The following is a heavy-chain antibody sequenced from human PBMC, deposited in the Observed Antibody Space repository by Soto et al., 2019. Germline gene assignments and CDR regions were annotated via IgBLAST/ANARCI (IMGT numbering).Heavy chain of an antibody. CDR2: FDPEDGET. CDR3: ATRPGGLPHYGMDV. J-gene: IGHJ6*02. D-gene: IGHD6-25*01. Sequence: ASVKVSCKVSGYTLTELSMHWVRQAPGKGLEWMGGFDPEDGETIYAQKFQGRVTMTEDTSTDTAYMELSSLRSEDTAVYYCATRPGGLPHYGMDVWGQGTTVTVSS. CDR1: GYTLTELS. V-gene: IGHV1-24*01.